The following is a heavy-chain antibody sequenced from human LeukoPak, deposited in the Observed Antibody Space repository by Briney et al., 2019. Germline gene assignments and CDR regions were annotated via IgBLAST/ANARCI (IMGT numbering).Heavy chain of an antibody. J-gene: IGHJ3*02. D-gene: IGHD6-19*01. Sequence: GGSLRLSCAAPGFTFSSYSMNWVRQAPGKGLEWVSSISSSSSYIYYADSVKGRFTISRDNAKNSLYLQMNSLRAEDTAVYYCARVWYSSAPGGAFDIWGQGTMVTVSS. CDR1: GFTFSSYS. CDR2: ISSSSSYI. V-gene: IGHV3-21*01. CDR3: ARVWYSSAPGGAFDI.